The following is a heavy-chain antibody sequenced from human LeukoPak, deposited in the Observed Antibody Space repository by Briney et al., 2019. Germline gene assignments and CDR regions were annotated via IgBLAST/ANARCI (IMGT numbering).Heavy chain of an antibody. CDR2: MNPNSGNT. J-gene: IGHJ5*02. D-gene: IGHD1-14*01. CDR3: ARATGEPNWFDP. CDR1: GYTFTSYD. V-gene: IGHV1-8*01. Sequence: GASVKVSCKASGYTFTSYDINWVRQATGQGLEWMGWMNPNSGNTGYAQKFQGRVTMTRNTSISTAYMELSSLRSEDPAVYYCARATGEPNWFDPWGQGTLVTVSS.